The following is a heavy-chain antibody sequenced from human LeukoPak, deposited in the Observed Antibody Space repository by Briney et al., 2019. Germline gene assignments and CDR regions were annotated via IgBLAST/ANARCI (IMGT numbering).Heavy chain of an antibody. D-gene: IGHD1-1*01. CDR1: GGSISSYY. CDR2: IYYSGST. CDR3: ARALDEYYFDY. Sequence: SETLPLTCTVSGGSISSYYWSWIRQPPGKGLEWIGYIYYSGSTNYNPSLKSRVTISVDTSKNQFSLKLSSVTAADTAVYYCARALDEYYFDYWGQGTLVTVSS. V-gene: IGHV4-59*01. J-gene: IGHJ4*02.